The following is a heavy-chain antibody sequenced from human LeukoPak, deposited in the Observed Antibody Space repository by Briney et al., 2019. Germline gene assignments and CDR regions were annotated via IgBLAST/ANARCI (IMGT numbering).Heavy chain of an antibody. J-gene: IGHJ4*02. CDR2: INTDVSST. Sequence: GGSLRLSCAASGFTFSNYWMHWVRQAPGKGLWWVSRINTDVSSTTYADSVKGRFTISRDNAKNTLYLQMNSLRAEDTAVYYCARVSAVAGTGPFDYWGQGTLVTASS. V-gene: IGHV3-74*01. D-gene: IGHD6-19*01. CDR3: ARVSAVAGTGPFDY. CDR1: GFTFSNYW.